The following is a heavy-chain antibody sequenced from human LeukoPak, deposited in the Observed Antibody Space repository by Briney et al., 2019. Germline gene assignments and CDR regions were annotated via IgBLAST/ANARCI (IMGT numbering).Heavy chain of an antibody. Sequence: ASLEISLKTSGYPFTTFHKHWVRPAPGQGPEWMGVINPYSESSTYSQKFQGRVTLTRDMSTTTAYMELSSLRPEDTAVYSCARDAIGSYLFDYWGQGTLVTVS. CDR2: INPYSESS. J-gene: IGHJ4*02. CDR1: GYPFTTFH. V-gene: IGHV1-46*01. D-gene: IGHD2-21*01. CDR3: ARDAIGSYLFDY.